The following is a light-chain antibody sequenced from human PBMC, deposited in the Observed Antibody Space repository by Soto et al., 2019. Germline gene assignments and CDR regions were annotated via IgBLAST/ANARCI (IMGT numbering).Light chain of an antibody. Sequence: EIVLTQSPATLSLSPGERATLSCRTSESVTSFLAWYQQKPGQAPRLLIYDASNRATGISARFSGSGSGTDFTLTICSLEPEDFAVYYCQQRYDWPRTFGQGTKVDIK. J-gene: IGKJ1*01. V-gene: IGKV3-11*01. CDR3: QQRYDWPRT. CDR1: ESVTSF. CDR2: DAS.